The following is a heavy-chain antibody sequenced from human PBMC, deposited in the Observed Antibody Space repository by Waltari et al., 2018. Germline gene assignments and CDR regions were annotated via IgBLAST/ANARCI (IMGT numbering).Heavy chain of an antibody. Sequence: QVQLVQSGAEVKKPGSSVKVSCKASGGTFSSYAISWVRQAPGQGLEWMGMLIPILGIANDAQKFQGRVTITADKSTSTAYMELISLRAEDTAVYYCARSTRQGGMDVWGQGTTVTVSS. J-gene: IGHJ6*02. CDR3: ARSTRQGGMDV. CDR2: LIPILGIA. V-gene: IGHV1-69*04. CDR1: GGTFSSYA. D-gene: IGHD1-1*01.